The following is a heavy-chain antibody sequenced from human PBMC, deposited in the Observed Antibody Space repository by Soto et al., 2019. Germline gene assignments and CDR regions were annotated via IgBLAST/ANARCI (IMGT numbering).Heavy chain of an antibody. CDR3: AKDYGDWTGLYYYGMDV. CDR2: IWYNGSDK. V-gene: IGHV3-33*06. D-gene: IGHD4-17*01. Sequence: QVQLVESGGGVVQPGRSLRLSCEASGFTFSSYGMHWVRQAPGKGLEWVAVIWYNGSDKKYADSVKGRFTISRDNSEKTLYLQMNSLRAEDTAVYYCAKDYGDWTGLYYYGMDVWGQGTTVTVSS. J-gene: IGHJ6*02. CDR1: GFTFSSYG.